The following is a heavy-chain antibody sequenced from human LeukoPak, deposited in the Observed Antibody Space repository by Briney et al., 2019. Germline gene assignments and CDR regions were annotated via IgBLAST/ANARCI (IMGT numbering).Heavy chain of an antibody. CDR1: GFTFSSYG. J-gene: IGHJ4*03. D-gene: IGHD6-19*01. CDR3: AKDLLAVAGPTFDY. CDR2: ISYDGSNK. V-gene: IGHV3-30*18. Sequence: GGSLRLSCAASGFTFSSYGMHWVRQAPGKGLEWAAVISYDGSNKYYVDSVKGRFTISRDNSKNTLYLQMNSLRAEDTAVYYCAKDLLAVAGPTFDYWGQGTMVTVSS.